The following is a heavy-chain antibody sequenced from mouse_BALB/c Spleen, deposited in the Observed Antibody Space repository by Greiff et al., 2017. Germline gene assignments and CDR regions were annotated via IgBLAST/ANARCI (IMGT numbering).Heavy chain of an antibody. CDR2: IRNKANGYTT. J-gene: IGHJ3*01. CDR3: ARDGGGPAWFAY. Sequence: EVKLMESGGGLVQPGGSLRLSCATSGFTFTDYYMSWVRQPPGKALEWLGFIRNKANGYTTEYSASVKGRFTISRDNSQSILYLQMNTLRAEDSATYYCARDGGGPAWFAYWGQGTLVTVSA. CDR1: GFTFTDYY. V-gene: IGHV7-3*02.